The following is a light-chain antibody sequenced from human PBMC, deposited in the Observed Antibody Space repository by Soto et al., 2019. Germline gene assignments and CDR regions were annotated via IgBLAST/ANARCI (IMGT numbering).Light chain of an antibody. CDR1: SSNIGAGYD. Sequence: QSVLTKPPSVSGAPGQRVTISCTGSSSNIGAGYDVHWYQQLPGTAPKLLIYGNSNRPSGVPDRFSGSKSGTSASLAITGLQAEDEPDYYCQSYDSSLSGGVFGGGTKLTVL. CDR3: QSYDSSLSGGV. V-gene: IGLV1-40*01. J-gene: IGLJ2*01. CDR2: GNS.